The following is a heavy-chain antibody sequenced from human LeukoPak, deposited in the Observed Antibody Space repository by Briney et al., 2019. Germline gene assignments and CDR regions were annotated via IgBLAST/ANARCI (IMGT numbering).Heavy chain of an antibody. CDR1: GYTLTELS. J-gene: IGHJ5*02. D-gene: IGHD1-14*01. V-gene: IGHV1-24*01. CDR2: FDPEAVET. Sequence: ASVKVSCKVSGYTLTELSMHWVRQAPGKGLEWMGGFDPEAVETVYAQKFQGRVTMTEDTSTDTAYMELSSLKSEDTAVYYRATRISQPFTPGNWFDPWGQGTLVTVSA. CDR3: ATRISQPFTPGNWFDP.